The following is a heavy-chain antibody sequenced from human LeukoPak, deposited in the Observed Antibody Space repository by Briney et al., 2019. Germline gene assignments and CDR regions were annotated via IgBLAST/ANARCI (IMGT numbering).Heavy chain of an antibody. CDR1: GFTFSSYA. CDR2: ISYDGSNK. J-gene: IGHJ4*02. D-gene: IGHD6-19*01. Sequence: PGGSLRLSCAASGFTFSSYAMHWVRQAPGKGLEWVAVISYDGSNKYYADFVKGRFTISRDNSKNTLYLQMNSLRAEDTAVYYCARVPVAGTPYFDYWGQGTLVTVSS. CDR3: ARVPVAGTPYFDY. V-gene: IGHV3-30-3*01.